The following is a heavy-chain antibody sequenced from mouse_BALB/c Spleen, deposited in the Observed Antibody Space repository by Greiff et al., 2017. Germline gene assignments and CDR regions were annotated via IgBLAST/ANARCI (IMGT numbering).Heavy chain of an antibody. CDR1: GYTFTDYW. CDR2: IDTSDSYT. J-gene: IGHJ2*01. Sequence: QVQLQQPGAELVMPGASVKMSCKASGYTFTDYWMHWVKQRPGQGLEWIGAIDTSDSYTSYNQKFKGKATLTVDESSSTAYMQLSSLTSEDSAVYYGARLYGSSYGDYFDDWGQGTTLTVSA. V-gene: IGHV1-69*01. D-gene: IGHD1-1*01. CDR3: ARLYGSSYGDYFDD.